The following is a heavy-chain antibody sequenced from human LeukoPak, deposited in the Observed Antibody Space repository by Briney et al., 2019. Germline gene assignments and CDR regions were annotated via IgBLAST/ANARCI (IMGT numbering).Heavy chain of an antibody. J-gene: IGHJ4*02. CDR3: ARESGDTIFGVALYYFDY. Sequence: SVKVSCKASGGTFSSYTISWVRQAPGQGLEWMGRIIPILGIANYAQKFQSRVTITADKSTSTAYMELSSLRSEDTAVYYCARESGDTIFGVALYYFDYWGQGTLVTVSS. CDR2: IIPILGIA. D-gene: IGHD3-3*01. V-gene: IGHV1-69*04. CDR1: GGTFSSYT.